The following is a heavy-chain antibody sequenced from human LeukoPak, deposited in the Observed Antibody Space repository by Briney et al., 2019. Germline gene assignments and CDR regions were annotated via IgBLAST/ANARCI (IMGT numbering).Heavy chain of an antibody. CDR3: ATIAPNYYYYGMDV. CDR1: GXTFSSYE. J-gene: IGHJ6*02. Sequence: GGSLRLSCAASGXTFSSYEMNWVRQAPGKGLEWVSYISSSGSTIYYADSVKGRFTISRDNAKNSLYLQMNSLRAEDTAVYYCATIAPNYYYYGMDVWGQGTTVTVSS. CDR2: ISSSGSTI. D-gene: IGHD3-22*01. V-gene: IGHV3-48*03.